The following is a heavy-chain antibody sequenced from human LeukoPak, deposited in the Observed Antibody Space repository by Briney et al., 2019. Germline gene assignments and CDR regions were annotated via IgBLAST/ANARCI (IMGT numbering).Heavy chain of an antibody. V-gene: IGHV4-59*01. Sequence: SETLSLTCSVSDDSITMYYWTWIRQPPGKGLEWIGYVDHTGSTNFNPSLNGRVSISRDTTKNLFSLRLRSVTAADTAVYYCARVRYSDSSVLTRKRSYYFDYWGQGTLVTVSS. D-gene: IGHD3-22*01. CDR2: VDHTGST. CDR3: ARVRYSDSSVLTRKRSYYFDY. CDR1: DDSITMYY. J-gene: IGHJ4*02.